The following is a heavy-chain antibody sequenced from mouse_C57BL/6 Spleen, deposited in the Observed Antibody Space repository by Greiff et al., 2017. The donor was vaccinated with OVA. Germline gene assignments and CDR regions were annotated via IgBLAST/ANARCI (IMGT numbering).Heavy chain of an antibody. Sequence: EVKVVESGGDLVKPGGSLKLSCAASGFTFSSYGMSWVRQTPDKRLEWVATISSGGSYTYYPDSVKGRFTISRDNAKNTLYLQMSSLKSEDTAMYYCAREVYDDYDGGNYYAMDYWGQGPSVTVSS. CDR2: ISSGGSYT. J-gene: IGHJ4*01. CDR1: GFTFSSYG. D-gene: IGHD2-4*01. CDR3: AREVYDDYDGGNYYAMDY. V-gene: IGHV5-6*01.